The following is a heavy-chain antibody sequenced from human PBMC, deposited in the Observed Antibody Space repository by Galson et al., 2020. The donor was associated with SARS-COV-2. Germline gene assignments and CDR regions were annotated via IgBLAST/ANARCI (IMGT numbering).Heavy chain of an antibody. CDR1: GLTFSSYA. V-gene: IGHV3-23*01. CDR2: NRSSGDTT. D-gene: IGHD6-13*01. J-gene: IGHJ6*02. Sequence: GGSLRLSCEASGLTFSSYAMNWVRQAAGEGLEWVSANRSSGDTTHYAGSVKGRTTITRDNSKNTPYMQMKRVRAEDTAVDYCAKRLYSSSQSETRGMDVWGQGATVTVSS. CDR3: AKRLYSSSQSETRGMDV.